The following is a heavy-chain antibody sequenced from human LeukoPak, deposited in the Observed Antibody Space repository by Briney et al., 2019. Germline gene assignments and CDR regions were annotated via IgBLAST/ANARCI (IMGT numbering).Heavy chain of an antibody. CDR3: AKGGASSLPFTY. J-gene: IGHJ4*02. Sequence: SETLSLTCTVSGGSISSYYWSWLRQPPGKGLEWIGFIFYAGSTNYNPSLKSRVTISVNTSKNQFSLKLTSVTAADTAVYYCAKGGASSLPFTYWGQGTLVTVSS. CDR2: IFYAGST. CDR1: GGSISSYY. V-gene: IGHV4-59*01. D-gene: IGHD1-26*01.